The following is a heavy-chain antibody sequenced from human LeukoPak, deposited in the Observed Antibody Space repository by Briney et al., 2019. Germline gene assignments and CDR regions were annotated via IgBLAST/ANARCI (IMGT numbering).Heavy chain of an antibody. CDR3: ARVSLYDYVWGSYRFLAFDI. Sequence: KPSVTLSLTFAVYGGSFSGYYWSWIRQPPGKGLEWTGEINHSGSTNYNPSLKSRVTISVDTSKNQFSLKLSSVTAADTAVYYCARVSLYDYVWGSYRFLAFDIWGQGTMVTVSS. V-gene: IGHV4-34*01. CDR1: GGSFSGYY. J-gene: IGHJ3*02. D-gene: IGHD3-16*02. CDR2: INHSGST.